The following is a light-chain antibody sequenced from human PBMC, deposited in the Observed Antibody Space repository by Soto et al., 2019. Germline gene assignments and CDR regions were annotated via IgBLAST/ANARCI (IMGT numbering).Light chain of an antibody. V-gene: IGKV1-5*03. CDR1: QSISSW. CDR2: KAS. Sequence: DIQMTQSPSTLSASVGDRVTITCRASQSISSWLAWYQQKPGKAPKLLIYKASSLERGVPSRFSGSGPGQEFTLTISSLQPDDFDTYYCQQYNSYSFTFGPGTKVDIQ. J-gene: IGKJ3*01. CDR3: QQYNSYSFT.